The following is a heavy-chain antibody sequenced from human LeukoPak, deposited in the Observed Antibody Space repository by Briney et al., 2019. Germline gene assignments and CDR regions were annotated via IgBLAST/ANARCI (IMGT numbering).Heavy chain of an antibody. CDR1: PFTFTPGW. V-gene: IGHV3-7*01. J-gene: IGHJ4*02. D-gene: IGHD5-18*01. CDR2: IKRDGGEK. Sequence: GGSLRLSCEAPPFTFTPGWMSWVRQAPGKGLEGVAMIKRDGGEKHYVDSVKGRFTISRDNAKKSLYLQMDSLRDEDTAVYYCASLDTAHPSGVYWGQGTLVTVSS. CDR3: ASLDTAHPSGVY.